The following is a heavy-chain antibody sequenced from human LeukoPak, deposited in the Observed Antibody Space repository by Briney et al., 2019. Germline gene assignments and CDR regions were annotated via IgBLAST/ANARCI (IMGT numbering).Heavy chain of an antibody. Sequence: QPGGSLRLSCSASGFTFGDYGMSWVRQAPGKGLEWVSFIRSKGYSGTAEYAASVKGRFTISRDDSKSIAYLQMNSLKTEDTAVYYCSRGSPGDSWSGYYMDVWGKGTTVTVSS. J-gene: IGHJ6*03. CDR1: GFTFGDYG. CDR3: SRGSPGDSWSGYYMDV. D-gene: IGHD3-3*01. CDR2: IRSKGYSGTA. V-gene: IGHV3-49*04.